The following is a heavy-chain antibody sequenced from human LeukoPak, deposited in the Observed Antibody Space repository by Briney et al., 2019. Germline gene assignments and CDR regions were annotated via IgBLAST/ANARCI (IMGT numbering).Heavy chain of an antibody. CDR3: AKGYSSSWSPYFDY. Sequence: GGSLRLSCAASGFTFSSYGMHWVRQAPGKWLEWVAVISYGGSNEYYADSVKGRFTISRDNSKNTLYLQMNSLTVEDTAVYFCAKGYSSSWSPYFDYWGQGTLVTVSS. V-gene: IGHV3-30*18. CDR2: ISYGGSNE. J-gene: IGHJ4*02. CDR1: GFTFSSYG. D-gene: IGHD6-13*01.